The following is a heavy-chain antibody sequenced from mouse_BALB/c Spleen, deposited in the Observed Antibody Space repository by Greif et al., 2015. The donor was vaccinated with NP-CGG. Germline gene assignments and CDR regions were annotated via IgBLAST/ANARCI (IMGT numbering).Heavy chain of an antibody. CDR3: ARYFGY. CDR1: GYTFTSYW. Sequence: QVQLQQSGAELAKPGASVKMSCKASGYTFTSYWMHWVKQRPGRGLEWIGYINPSTGYTEYNQKFKDKATLTADKPSSTAYIQLSSLTSDDSAVYYCARYFGYWGQGTTLTVSS. V-gene: IGHV1-7*01. J-gene: IGHJ2*01. CDR2: INPSTGYT.